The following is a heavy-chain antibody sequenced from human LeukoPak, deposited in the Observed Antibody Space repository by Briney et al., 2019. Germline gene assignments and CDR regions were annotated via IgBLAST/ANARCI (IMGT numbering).Heavy chain of an antibody. CDR3: ARDLTESYYDTRGTVAFDI. D-gene: IGHD3-22*01. CDR1: GGTFISYA. Sequence: SVKISCKTSGGTFISYAISWVRQAPGQELEWMGRIIPIFGIANYAQKIQGRVTITADKSTSTAYMELSSLRSEATDVCYWARDLTESYYDTRGTVAFDIWGQGTMVTVSS. J-gene: IGHJ3*02. CDR2: IIPIFGIA. V-gene: IGHV1-69*04.